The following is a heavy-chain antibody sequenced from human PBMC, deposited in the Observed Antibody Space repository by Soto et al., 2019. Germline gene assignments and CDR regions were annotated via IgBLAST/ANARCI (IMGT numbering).Heavy chain of an antibody. Sequence: QVQLVQSGAEVKKPGASVKVSCKASGYTFTSYGVSWVRQAPGQGLEWMGWISAYNGNTKYAQKLPGRVTMTTDTSTNTAYMDLRSLRSDDTAVYYCARDSPPVDYWGQGTLVTVSS. V-gene: IGHV1-18*01. J-gene: IGHJ4*02. CDR2: ISAYNGNT. CDR3: ARDSPPVDY. CDR1: GYTFTSYG.